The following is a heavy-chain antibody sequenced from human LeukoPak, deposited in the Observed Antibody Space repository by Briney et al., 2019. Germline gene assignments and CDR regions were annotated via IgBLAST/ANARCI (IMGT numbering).Heavy chain of an antibody. Sequence: SETLSLTCTVSGGSVTYTNYYWGWIRQPPGKGLQWIGVICYNGKTYYNPSLKSRVTVAVDTSKNQFSLKLSSVTAADTAVYYCARHGRLGDHDAFDIWGQGTTVTVSS. D-gene: IGHD3-16*01. V-gene: IGHV4-39*01. CDR3: ARHGRLGDHDAFDI. CDR2: ICYNGKT. CDR1: GGSVTYTNYY. J-gene: IGHJ3*02.